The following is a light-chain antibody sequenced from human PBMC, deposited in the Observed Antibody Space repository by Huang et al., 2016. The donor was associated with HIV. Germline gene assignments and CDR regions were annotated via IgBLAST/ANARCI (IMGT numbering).Light chain of an antibody. Sequence: EIVLTQSPATLSLSPGERATLSCRASQSVNSFLVWYQQKPGQAPRLLIYDTFTRATGIPARFSGSGSGRDFTLIISSLEPEDSAVYYCQQRGNWPYTFGQGTKLEIK. V-gene: IGKV3-11*02. CDR1: QSVNSF. CDR2: DTF. J-gene: IGKJ2*01. CDR3: QQRGNWPYT.